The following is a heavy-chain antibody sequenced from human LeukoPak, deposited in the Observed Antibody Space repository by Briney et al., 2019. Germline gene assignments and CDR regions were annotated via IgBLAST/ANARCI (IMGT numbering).Heavy chain of an antibody. V-gene: IGHV1-69*13. D-gene: IGHD6-13*01. Sequence: SVTVSCKASGGTFSSYAISWVRQAPGQGLEWMGGIIPIFDTAVYAQKFQGRVTVTADESTSTAYMDLSSLTSEDTAVYYCARDNIRGGKGIAAAGGYYWGQGTLVTVSS. CDR1: GGTFSSYA. CDR2: IIPIFDTA. CDR3: ARDNIRGGKGIAAAGGYY. J-gene: IGHJ4*02.